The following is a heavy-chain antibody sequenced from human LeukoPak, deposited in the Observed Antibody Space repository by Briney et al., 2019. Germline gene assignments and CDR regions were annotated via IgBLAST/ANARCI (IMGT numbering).Heavy chain of an antibody. CDR2: ISGSGGST. CDR1: GFTFSNFG. Sequence: GGSLRLSCAASGFTFSNFGMGWVRQAPGKGPECVSPISGSGGSTSYADFVKGRFTISRDNSKNTLYLQMNSLRPEDTAVYYCARGKDTGRQYNFDHWGQGILVTVAS. J-gene: IGHJ4*02. CDR3: ARGKDTGRQYNFDH. V-gene: IGHV3-23*01. D-gene: IGHD5-18*01.